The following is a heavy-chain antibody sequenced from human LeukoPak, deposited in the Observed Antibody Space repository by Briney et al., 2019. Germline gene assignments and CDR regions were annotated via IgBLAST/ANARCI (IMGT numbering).Heavy chain of an antibody. CDR3: ARGRKMIVVRGGAFDI. CDR2: IYYSGST. Sequence: SQTLSPTCTVSGGSISSGDYYWSWIRQHPGKGLEWIGYIYYSGSTYYNPSLKSRVTISVDTSKNQFSLKLSSVTAADTAVYYCARGRKMIVVRGGAFDIWGQGTMVTVSS. CDR1: GGSISSGDYY. D-gene: IGHD3-22*01. V-gene: IGHV4-31*03. J-gene: IGHJ3*02.